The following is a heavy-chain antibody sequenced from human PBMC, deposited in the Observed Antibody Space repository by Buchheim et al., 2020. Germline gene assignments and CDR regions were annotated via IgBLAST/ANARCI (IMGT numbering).Heavy chain of an antibody. CDR2: IYYSGST. Sequence: QVQLQESGPGLVKPSQTLSLTCTVSGGSFSSGGYYWSWIRQPPGKGLEWIGYIYYSGSTNYNPSLKSRVTISVDTSKNQFSLKLSSVTAADTAVYYCARGRSDSSGYSYYYYGMDVWGQGTT. CDR3: ARGRSDSSGYSYYYYGMDV. V-gene: IGHV4-61*08. J-gene: IGHJ6*02. CDR1: GGSFSSGGYY. D-gene: IGHD3-22*01.